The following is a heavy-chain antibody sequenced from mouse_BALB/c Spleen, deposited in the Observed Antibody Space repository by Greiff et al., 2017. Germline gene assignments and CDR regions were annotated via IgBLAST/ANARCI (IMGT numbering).Heavy chain of an antibody. CDR1: GFTFSSYG. V-gene: IGHV5-6-3*01. Sequence: EGNVVESGGGLVQPGGSLKLSCAASGFTFSSYGMSWVRQTPDKRLELVATINSNGGSTYYPDSVKGRFTISRDNAKNTLYLQMSSLKSEDTAMYYCARVHYYGWFAYWGQGTLVTVSA. CDR3: ARVHYYGWFAY. J-gene: IGHJ3*01. CDR2: INSNGGST. D-gene: IGHD1-2*01.